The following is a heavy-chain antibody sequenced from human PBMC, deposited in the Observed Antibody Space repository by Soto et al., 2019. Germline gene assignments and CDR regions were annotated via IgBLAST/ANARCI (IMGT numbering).Heavy chain of an antibody. V-gene: IGHV4-30-4*01. CDR1: GDSINSGDYY. D-gene: IGHD3-10*01. J-gene: IGHJ6*02. CDR3: ARWSGVGVAGMDV. CDR2: SFYSGIT. Sequence: QVQLQESGPRLVKPLQTLSLTCTVSGDSINSGDYYWSWIRQPPGRGLEWVGYSFYSGITDYNPSLKRRMTISMDTSKTQFSVRLNSVTAADTAVYFWARWSGVGVAGMDVWGQGTTVSVSS.